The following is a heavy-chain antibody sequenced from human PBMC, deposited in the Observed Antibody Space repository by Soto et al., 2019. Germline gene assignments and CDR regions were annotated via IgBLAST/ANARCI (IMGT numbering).Heavy chain of an antibody. CDR1: GFTFSDYH. J-gene: IGHJ6*01. CDR2: ISSSSYT. V-gene: IGHV3-11*06. D-gene: IGHD6-6*01. CDR3: ARRSILSIEARPTKTYYGMDV. Sequence: PWGSLRFPWVTAGFTFSDYHMTWIRHAPWKGLELVSYISSSSYTNYADSVKGRFTISRDNAKKSLYLQMNSLRAEDTAVYYCARRSILSIEARPTKTYYGMDVWGHGTTVTVSS.